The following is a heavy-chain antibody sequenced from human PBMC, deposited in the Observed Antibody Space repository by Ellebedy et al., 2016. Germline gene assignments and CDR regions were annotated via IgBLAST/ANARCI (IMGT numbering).Heavy chain of an antibody. J-gene: IGHJ4*02. CDR1: GFTFSSYA. CDR2: ISYDGSNK. D-gene: IGHD1-26*01. V-gene: IGHV3-30-3*01. CDR3: ARDGGGSSPFYH. Sequence: GESLKISXAASGFTFSSYAMHWVRQAPGKGLEWVAVISYDGSNKYYADSVKGRFTISRDNSKNTLYLQMNSLRAEDTAVYYCARDGGGSSPFYHWGQGTLVTVSS.